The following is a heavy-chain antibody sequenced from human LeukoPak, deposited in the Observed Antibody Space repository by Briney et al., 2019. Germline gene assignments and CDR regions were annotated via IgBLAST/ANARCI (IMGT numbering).Heavy chain of an antibody. CDR1: GGSISSSSYY. Sequence: SETLSLTCTVSGGSISSSSYYWGWLRQPPGKGLEWIGSIYYSGSTYYNPSLKSRVTISVDTSKNQFSLKLSSVTAADTAVYYCARNGLLWFGELLWGQGTLVTVSS. CDR2: IYYSGST. J-gene: IGHJ4*02. V-gene: IGHV4-39*01. D-gene: IGHD3-10*01. CDR3: ARNGLLWFGELL.